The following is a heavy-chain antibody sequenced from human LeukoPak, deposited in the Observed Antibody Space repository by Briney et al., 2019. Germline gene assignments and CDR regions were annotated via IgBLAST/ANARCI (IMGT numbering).Heavy chain of an antibody. V-gene: IGHV3-74*03. CDR3: ARDLDWILFDY. D-gene: IGHD3-9*01. J-gene: IGHJ4*02. Sequence: GGSLRLSCAASGFTFSTYWMHWVRQAPGKRLVWVARIRPEGTTTAYADSVKGRFPISRDNAKNTLFLQMNSLSAEDTAVYYCARDLDWILFDYWGQGTLVTVSS. CDR1: GFTFSTYW. CDR2: IRPEGTTT.